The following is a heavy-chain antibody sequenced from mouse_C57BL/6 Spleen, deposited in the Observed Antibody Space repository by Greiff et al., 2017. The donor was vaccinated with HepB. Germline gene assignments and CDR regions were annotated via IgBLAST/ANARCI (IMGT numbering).Heavy chain of an antibody. CDR2: IDPETGGT. D-gene: IGHD1-1*01. Sequence: VQLQQSGAELVRPGASVTLSCKASGYTFTDYEMHWVKQTPVHGLEWIGAIDPETGGTAYNQKFKGKAILTADKSSSTAYMELRSLTSEDSAVYYCTRTGLRGVFAYWGQGTLVTVSA. J-gene: IGHJ3*01. V-gene: IGHV1-15*01. CDR3: TRTGLRGVFAY. CDR1: GYTFTDYE.